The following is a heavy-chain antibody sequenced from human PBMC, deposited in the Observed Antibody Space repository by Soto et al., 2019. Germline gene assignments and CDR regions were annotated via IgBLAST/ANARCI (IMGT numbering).Heavy chain of an antibody. Sequence: ASVKVSCKASGYTFTSYAMHWVRQAPGQRLEWMGWINAGNGNTKYSQKFQGRVTITRDTSASTAYMELSSLRSEDTAVYYCARYRLYSGYDYYFDYWGQGTLVTVSS. CDR2: INAGNGNT. CDR3: ARYRLYSGYDYYFDY. V-gene: IGHV1-3*01. D-gene: IGHD5-12*01. J-gene: IGHJ4*02. CDR1: GYTFTSYA.